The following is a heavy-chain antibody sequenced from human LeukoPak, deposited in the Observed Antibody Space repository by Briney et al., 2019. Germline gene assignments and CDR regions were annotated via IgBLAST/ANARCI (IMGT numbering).Heavy chain of an antibody. CDR1: GGSISSGSYY. CDR3: AREGLRGIFDY. J-gene: IGHJ4*02. Sequence: PSETLSLTCTVSGGSISSGSYYWSWIRQPAGKGLEWIGRIYTSGSTNYNPSLKSRVTISVDTSKNQFSLKLSSVTAADTAVYCCAREGLRGIFDYWGQGTLVTVSS. CDR2: IYTSGST. V-gene: IGHV4-61*02.